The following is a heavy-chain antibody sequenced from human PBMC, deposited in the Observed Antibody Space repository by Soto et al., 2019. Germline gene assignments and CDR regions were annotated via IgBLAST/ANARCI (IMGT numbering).Heavy chain of an antibody. V-gene: IGHV1-69*12. D-gene: IGHD6-6*01. J-gene: IGHJ6*02. Sequence: QVQLVQSGAEVKKPGSSVKVSCKASGGTFSSYAISWVRQAPGQGLEGMGGITPIFGTANYAQKFQGRVTITADESTSTADMELSSMRSEDTAVYYCASTSSSLDWNYYYYGMDVWGQGTTVTVSS. CDR2: ITPIFGTA. CDR3: ASTSSSLDWNYYYYGMDV. CDR1: GGTFSSYA.